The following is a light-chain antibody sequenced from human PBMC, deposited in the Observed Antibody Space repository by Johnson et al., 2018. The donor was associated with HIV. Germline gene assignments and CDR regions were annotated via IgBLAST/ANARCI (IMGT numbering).Light chain of an antibody. V-gene: IGLV1-51*02. J-gene: IGLJ1*01. CDR3: GTWHTSLAWV. CDR2: ENN. CDR1: SSDMGNYA. Sequence: QLVLTQPPSVSAAPGQKVTISCSGSSSDMGNYAVSWYQQLPGTAPKLLIYENNKRPSGIPDRFSGSKSGTSATLGITGLQTGDEGDYYCGTWHTSLAWVFGTGTTVTVL.